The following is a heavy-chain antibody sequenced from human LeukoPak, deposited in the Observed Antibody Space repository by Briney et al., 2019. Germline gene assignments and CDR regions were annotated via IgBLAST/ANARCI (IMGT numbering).Heavy chain of an antibody. D-gene: IGHD6-13*01. CDR2: INTNTGNP. Sequence: ASVKVSCKASGYTFTDYYLHWVRQAPGQGLEWMGWINTNTGNPTYAQGFTGRFVFSLDTSVSTAYLQISSLKAEDTVVYYCARASSSNSNWFDPWGQGTLVTVSS. CDR1: GYTFTDYY. CDR3: ARASSSNSNWFDP. V-gene: IGHV7-4-1*02. J-gene: IGHJ5*02.